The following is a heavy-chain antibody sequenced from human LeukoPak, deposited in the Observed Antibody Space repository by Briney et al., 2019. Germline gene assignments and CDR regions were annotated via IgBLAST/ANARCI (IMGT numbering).Heavy chain of an antibody. D-gene: IGHD1-26*01. CDR1: GYTFTSHG. Sequence: ASVKVSCKASGYTFTSHGISWVRQAPGQGLEWMGWINPNSGGTNYAQKFQGRVTMTRDTSISTAYMELSRLRSDDTAVYYCARGMESGSYSNYYYYYYMDVWGKGTTVTVSS. V-gene: IGHV1-2*02. CDR2: INPNSGGT. J-gene: IGHJ6*03. CDR3: ARGMESGSYSNYYYYYYMDV.